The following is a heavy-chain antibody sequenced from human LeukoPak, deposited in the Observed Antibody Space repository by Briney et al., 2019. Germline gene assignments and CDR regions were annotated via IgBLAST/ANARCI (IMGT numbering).Heavy chain of an antibody. V-gene: IGHV4-34*01. Sequence: SETLSLTCAVYGGSFSGYYWSWIRQPPGKGLEWIGEINHSGSTNYNPSLKSRVTISVDTSKNQFSLKLSSVTAADTAVYYCARVRRYSYGFRAFDIWGQGTMVTVSS. CDR1: GGSFSGYY. D-gene: IGHD5-18*01. CDR2: INHSGST. CDR3: ARVRRYSYGFRAFDI. J-gene: IGHJ3*02.